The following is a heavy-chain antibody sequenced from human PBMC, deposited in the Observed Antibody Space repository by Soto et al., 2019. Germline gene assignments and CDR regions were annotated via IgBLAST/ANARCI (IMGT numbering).Heavy chain of an antibody. CDR2: IFQSGST. J-gene: IGHJ5*02. CDR1: GGTIRSPDW. CDR3: ARGRGRYSSGWSWFDP. D-gene: IGHD6-19*01. Sequence: KTSETLSLNCGVSGGTIRSPDWWTWVRQPPGKGLEWIGEIFQSGSTNYTPSLESRVTISVDKSKNQFSLTLTSVTAADTAVYFCARGRGRYSSGWSWFDPWGQGILVTVSS. V-gene: IGHV4-4*02.